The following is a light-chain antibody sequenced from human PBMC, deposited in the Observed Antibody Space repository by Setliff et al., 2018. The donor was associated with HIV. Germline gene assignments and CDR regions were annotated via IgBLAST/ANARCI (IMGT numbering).Light chain of an antibody. CDR2: VVT. CDR1: SSDVGSYNF. Sequence: QSVLAQPASVSGSPGQSITLSCTGTSSDVGSYNFVSWYQQTTGRAPKLMIYVVTKRPSGVSDRFSGSKSGNTASLTISGLQTEDEADYYCCSYTSSLTYVFGTGTKVTVL. J-gene: IGLJ1*01. V-gene: IGLV2-14*03. CDR3: CSYTSSLTYV.